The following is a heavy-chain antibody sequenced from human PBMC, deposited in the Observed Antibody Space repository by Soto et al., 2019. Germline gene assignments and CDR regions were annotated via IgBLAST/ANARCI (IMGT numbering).Heavy chain of an antibody. CDR1: GDSISSYY. D-gene: IGHD2-15*01. CDR2: ISYRGGT. Sequence: SETLSLTCTVSGDSISSYYWSWIRQPPGRGLEWIGYISYRGGTSYNPSLKRRVTISVDTSKNQSSLKLSSVTAADTAVYYCARKIVVVVAATQDWFDPWGQGTLVTVSS. V-gene: IGHV4-59*12. J-gene: IGHJ5*02. CDR3: ARKIVVVVAATQDWFDP.